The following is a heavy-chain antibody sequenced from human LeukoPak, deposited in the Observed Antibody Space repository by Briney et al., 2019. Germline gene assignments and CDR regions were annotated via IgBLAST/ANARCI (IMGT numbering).Heavy chain of an antibody. J-gene: IGHJ4*02. CDR3: ARGRSPAIDY. Sequence: GGSLRLSCAASGFTFSSYGMHWVRQAPGKGLEWVSSISSSSSYIYYADSVKGRFTISRDNAKNSLYLQMNSLRAEDTAVYYCARGRSPAIDYWGQGTLVTVSS. V-gene: IGHV3-21*01. CDR1: GFTFSSYG. CDR2: ISSSSSYI.